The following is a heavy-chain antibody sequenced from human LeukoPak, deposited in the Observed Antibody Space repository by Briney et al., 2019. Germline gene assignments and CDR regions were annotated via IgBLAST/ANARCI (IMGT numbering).Heavy chain of an antibody. V-gene: IGHV4-34*01. Sequence: PETLSLTSADSGVSFDDYNSAWVRQTPGKGLEWIWEINHSGYTNDTPSLQSRVTLSIDTTSKQFSLNPRSMVVAPARTPYGTRMTTGLDYWGQGTLVTVSS. CDR1: GVSFDDYN. D-gene: IGHD4-17*01. CDR3: TRMTTGLDY. J-gene: IGHJ4*02. CDR2: INHSGYT.